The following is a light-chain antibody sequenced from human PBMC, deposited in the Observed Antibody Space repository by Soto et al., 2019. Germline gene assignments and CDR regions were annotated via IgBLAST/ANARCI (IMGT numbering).Light chain of an antibody. CDR3: QQFGTSPGT. V-gene: IGKV3-20*01. CDR2: DAS. J-gene: IGKJ3*01. CDR1: QSVTSNS. Sequence: EIVLTQSPGTLSLSPGERATLSCRASQSVTSNSLAWYQHKLGQAPRLLIYDASSRATVIPDRFSGSGSGTDFTLTISRLEPEDFAVYFCQQFGTSPGTFGPGTKVDIK.